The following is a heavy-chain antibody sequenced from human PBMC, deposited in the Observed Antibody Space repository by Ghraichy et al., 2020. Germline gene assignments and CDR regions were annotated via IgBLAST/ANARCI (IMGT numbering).Heavy chain of an antibody. V-gene: IGHV3-21*01. D-gene: IGHD2-21*02. CDR2: ISSSSIYI. Sequence: LSLTCAASGFTFSGYSLTWVRQAPGKGLEWVSAISSSSIYIYYEDSVKGRFTVSRDNAKNSLYLQMNSLRAEDTAVYYCARVVVTGPFGMDVWGQGTTVTVSS. J-gene: IGHJ6*02. CDR3: ARVVVTGPFGMDV. CDR1: GFTFSGYS.